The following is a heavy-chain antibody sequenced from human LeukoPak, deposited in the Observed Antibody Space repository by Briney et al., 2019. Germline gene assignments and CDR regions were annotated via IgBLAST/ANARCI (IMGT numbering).Heavy chain of an antibody. Sequence: PGGSLRLSCAASGFTFSSYAMSWVRQAPGKGLEWVSAISGSGASTYYADSVKGRFTISRDNSKNTLYLQMNSLRAEDTAVYYCAKARHYDILTGYYPLDYWGQGTLVTVSS. D-gene: IGHD3-9*01. CDR3: AKARHYDILTGYYPLDY. CDR1: GFTFSSYA. V-gene: IGHV3-23*01. CDR2: ISGSGAST. J-gene: IGHJ4*02.